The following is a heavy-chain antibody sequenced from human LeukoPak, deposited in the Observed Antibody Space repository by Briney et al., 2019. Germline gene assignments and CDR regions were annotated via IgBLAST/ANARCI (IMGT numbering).Heavy chain of an antibody. Sequence: GASVTVSCKASGYTFTGYYMHWVRQAPGQGLEWMGRINPNSGGTNYAQKFQGRVTMTRGTSISTAYMELSRLRSDDTAVYYCTRDRGYDYLFDYWGQGTLVTVSS. V-gene: IGHV1-2*06. D-gene: IGHD5-12*01. J-gene: IGHJ4*02. CDR1: GYTFTGYY. CDR3: TRDRGYDYLFDY. CDR2: INPNSGGT.